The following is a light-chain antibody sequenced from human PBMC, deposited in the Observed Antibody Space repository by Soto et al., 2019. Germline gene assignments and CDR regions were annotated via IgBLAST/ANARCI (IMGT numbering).Light chain of an antibody. CDR3: QQYNSYSRT. V-gene: IGKV1-5*03. CDR2: KAS. J-gene: IGKJ1*01. CDR1: QGISSW. Sequence: DIQMTQSPSTLSASVGDRVTITCRASQGISSWLAWYQQKPGKAPKLLIYKASNLESGVPSRFSGSGSGPEFTLTITSIKPEDLATYYCQQYNSYSRTFGQGTNVEIK.